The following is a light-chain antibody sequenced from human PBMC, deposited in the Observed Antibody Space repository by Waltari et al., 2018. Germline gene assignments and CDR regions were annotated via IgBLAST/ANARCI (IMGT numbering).Light chain of an antibody. J-gene: IGKJ3*01. Sequence: EIVLTQSPDFQSVTPKAKVTITCRASRCIGSHLPGYQQKLDQSPRLLIQFTSQSIAGVRSRFSDRGSGTDFTLTINGLEAEDGATYFCHQSRSLPFTFGPGTKVDIK. CDR1: RCIGSH. CDR3: HQSRSLPFT. V-gene: IGKV6-21*02. CDR2: FTS.